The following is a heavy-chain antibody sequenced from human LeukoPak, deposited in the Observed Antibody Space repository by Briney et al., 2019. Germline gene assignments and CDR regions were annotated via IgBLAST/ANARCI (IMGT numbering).Heavy chain of an antibody. Sequence: ASVKVSYKASGFTFTSYGFSWVRQAPGQGIEWMGWISAYNGDTKYAQKFLGRVTMTMDTSTNTVYMELMSPRYDDTAMYYCARIRNYHLQEAVDIWGQGTMVTVSS. CDR2: ISAYNGDT. CDR1: GFTFTSYG. J-gene: IGHJ3*02. V-gene: IGHV1-18*01. D-gene: IGHD4-4*01. CDR3: ARIRNYHLQEAVDI.